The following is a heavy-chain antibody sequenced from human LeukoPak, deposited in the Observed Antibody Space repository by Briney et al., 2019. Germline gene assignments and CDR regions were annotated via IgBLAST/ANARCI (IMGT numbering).Heavy chain of an antibody. CDR2: INPDGRTT. CDR3: ARVLGD. D-gene: IGHD3-10*01. Sequence: PGGSLRLSCAASGFTFSNYWIHWVRQAPGKGLVWVSNINPDGRTTNYADSVKGRFTISRDNAKNTLYLQINSLRAEDTAVYYCARVLGDWGQGTLATVSS. CDR1: GFTFSNYW. V-gene: IGHV3-74*01. J-gene: IGHJ4*02.